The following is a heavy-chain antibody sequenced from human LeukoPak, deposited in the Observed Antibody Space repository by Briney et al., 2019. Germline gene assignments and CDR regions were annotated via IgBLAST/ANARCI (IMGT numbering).Heavy chain of an antibody. V-gene: IGHV3-23*01. CDR3: AKDSSGWYFDY. CDR1: GFTFSSYG. J-gene: IGHJ4*02. D-gene: IGHD6-19*01. Sequence: QTGGSLRLSCAASGFTFSSYGVHWVRQAPGKGLEWVSAISGSGGSTYYADSVKGRFTISRDNSKNTLYLQMNSLRAEDTAVYYCAKDSSGWYFDYWGQGTLVTVSS. CDR2: ISGSGGST.